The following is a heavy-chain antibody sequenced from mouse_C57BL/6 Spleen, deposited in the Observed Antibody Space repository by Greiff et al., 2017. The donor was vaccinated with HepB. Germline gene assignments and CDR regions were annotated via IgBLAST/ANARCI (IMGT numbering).Heavy chain of an antibody. CDR2: IWSGGST. CDR1: GFSLTSYG. Sequence: VQLVESGPGLVQPSQSLSITCTVSGFSLTSYGVHWVRQSPGKGLEWLGVIWSGGSTDYNAAFISRLSISKDNSKSQVFFKMNSLQADDTAIYYWARRDYSNPYAMDYWGQGTSVTVSS. D-gene: IGHD2-5*01. V-gene: IGHV2-2*01. CDR3: ARRDYSNPYAMDY. J-gene: IGHJ4*01.